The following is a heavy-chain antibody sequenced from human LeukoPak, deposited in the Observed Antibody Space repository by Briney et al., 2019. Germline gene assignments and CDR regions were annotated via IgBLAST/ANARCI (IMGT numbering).Heavy chain of an antibody. V-gene: IGHV1-46*01. CDR2: INPSGGST. J-gene: IGHJ5*02. CDR3: AREGRDGYNFLLHWFDP. D-gene: IGHD5-24*01. CDR1: GYTFTSYY. Sequence: ASVKVSCKASGYTFTSYYMHWVRQAPGQGLEWMGIINPSGGSTSYAQKFQGRVTMTRDTSISTAYMELSRLRSDDTAVYYCAREGRDGYNFLLHWFDPWGQGTLVTVSS.